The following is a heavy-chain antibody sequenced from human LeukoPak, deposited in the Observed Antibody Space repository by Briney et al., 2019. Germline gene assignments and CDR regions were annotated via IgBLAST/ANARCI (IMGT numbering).Heavy chain of an antibody. CDR3: ARDKQLGFGGKWFDP. CDR2: IYYSGST. CDR1: GGSISSSSYY. Sequence: PSETLSLTCTVSGGSISSSSYYWGWIRQPPGKGLEWIGSIYYSGSTYYNPSLKSRVTISVDTSKNQFSLKLSSVTAADTAVYYCARDKQLGFGGKWFDPWGQGTLVTVSS. J-gene: IGHJ5*02. D-gene: IGHD3-16*01. V-gene: IGHV4-39*07.